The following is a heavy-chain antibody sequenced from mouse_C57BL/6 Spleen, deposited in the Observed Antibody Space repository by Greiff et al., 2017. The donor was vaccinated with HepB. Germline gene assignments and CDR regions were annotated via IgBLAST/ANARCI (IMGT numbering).Heavy chain of an antibody. Sequence: QVQLQQSGAELARPGASVKLSCKASGYTFTSYGISWVKQRTGQGLEWIGEIYPRSGNTYYNEKFKGKATLTADKSSSTAYMELRSLTSEDSAVYFCARKEGDYDVAFDVWGTGTTVTVSS. D-gene: IGHD2-4*01. V-gene: IGHV1-81*01. J-gene: IGHJ1*03. CDR2: IYPRSGNT. CDR3: ARKEGDYDVAFDV. CDR1: GYTFTSYG.